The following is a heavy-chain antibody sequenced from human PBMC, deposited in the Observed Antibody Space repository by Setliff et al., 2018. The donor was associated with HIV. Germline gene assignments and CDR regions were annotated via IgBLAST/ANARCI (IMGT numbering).Heavy chain of an antibody. CDR2: INPSGGST. Sequence: ASVKVSCKASGYTFTSYYMHWVRQAPGQGLEWMGIINPSGGSTSYAQKFQGRVTMTRDTSTSTVYMELRSLRSDDTAVYYCARGRWMQLWLRSEPTDYFDYWGQGTLVTVSS. J-gene: IGHJ4*02. CDR3: ARGRWMQLWLRSEPTDYFDY. V-gene: IGHV1-46*01. CDR1: GYTFTSYY. D-gene: IGHD5-18*01.